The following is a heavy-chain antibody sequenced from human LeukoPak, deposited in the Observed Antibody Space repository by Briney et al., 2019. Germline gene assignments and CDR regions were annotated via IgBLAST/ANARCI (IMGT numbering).Heavy chain of an antibody. CDR1: GGSISSYY. CDR2: IYYSGST. V-gene: IGHV4-59*08. J-gene: IGHJ4*02. Sequence: SETLSLTCIVSGGSISSYYWSWIRQPPGKGLEWIGYIYYSGSTNYNPSLKSRVTISVDTSKNQFSLKLSSVTAADTAVYYCARSEGLWFGESYFDYWGQGTLVTVSS. CDR3: ARSEGLWFGESYFDY. D-gene: IGHD3-10*01.